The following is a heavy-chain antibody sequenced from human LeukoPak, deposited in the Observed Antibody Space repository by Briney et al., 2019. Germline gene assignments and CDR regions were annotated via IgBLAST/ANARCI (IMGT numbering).Heavy chain of an antibody. V-gene: IGHV4-61*02. D-gene: IGHD3-3*02. CDR2: IYTSGST. J-gene: IGHJ4*02. CDR3: ARGSHFTDY. CDR1: GGSISSGSYY. Sequence: SSETLSLTCTVSGGSISSGSYYWSWIRQPAGKGLEWIGRIYTSGSTNYNPSLKSRVTISVDTSKNQFSLKLSSVTAADTAVYYCARGSHFTDYWGQGTLVTVSS.